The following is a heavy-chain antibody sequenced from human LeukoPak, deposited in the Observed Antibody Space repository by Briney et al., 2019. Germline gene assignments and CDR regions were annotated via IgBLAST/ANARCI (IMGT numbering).Heavy chain of an antibody. J-gene: IGHJ4*02. CDR2: ITSSSAYI. Sequence: GGSLRLSCAASGFSFSSYNMNWVRQAPGKGLEWVSSITSSSAYIEYADSVKGRFTISRDNARNSLYLQMNTLRAEDTAVYYCARGHLDTTSTFDYWGQGTLLTVSS. V-gene: IGHV3-21*01. CDR3: ARGHLDTTSTFDY. CDR1: GFSFSSYN. D-gene: IGHD5-18*01.